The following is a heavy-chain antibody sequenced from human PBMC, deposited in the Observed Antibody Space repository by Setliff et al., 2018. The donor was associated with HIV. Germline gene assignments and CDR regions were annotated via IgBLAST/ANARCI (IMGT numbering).Heavy chain of an antibody. CDR3: ARDVAVASFFNY. J-gene: IGHJ4*02. CDR2: IYTGGAT. Sequence: GGSLRLSCAASGVTVSKNYMSWVRQAPGKGLEWASVIYTGGATFYADSVKARFTISRDNAKNSLYLQMNSLRAEDTAVYYCARDVAVASFFNYWGQGTLVTVSS. D-gene: IGHD6-19*01. V-gene: IGHV3-53*01. CDR1: GVTVSKNY.